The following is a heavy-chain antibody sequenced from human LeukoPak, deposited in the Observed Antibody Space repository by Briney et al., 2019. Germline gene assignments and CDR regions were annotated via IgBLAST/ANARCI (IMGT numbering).Heavy chain of an antibody. CDR1: GFTFSSSA. CDR3: ARSFSYSYDFA. V-gene: IGHV3-7*03. Sequence: HSGGSLRLSCAASGFTFSSSAMSWVRQVPGKGLEWVANTNEDGSVRQYADSVRGRFTISRDNTQNTVSLQLNTLRVDDTAVYYCARSFSYSYDFAGGPGTLVTVSS. CDR2: TNEDGSVR. J-gene: IGHJ1*01. D-gene: IGHD5-18*01.